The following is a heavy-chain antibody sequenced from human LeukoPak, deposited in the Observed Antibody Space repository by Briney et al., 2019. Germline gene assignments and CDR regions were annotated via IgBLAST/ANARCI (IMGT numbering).Heavy chain of an antibody. Sequence: SETLSLTCTVSGYSISSGYYWGWIRQPPGKGLEWIGYIYYSGSTNYNPSLKSRVTISVDTSKNQFSLKLSSVTAADTAVYYCARDSLYCSGGSCSNWFDPWGQGTLVTVSS. CDR3: ARDSLYCSGGSCSNWFDP. CDR1: GYSISSGYY. CDR2: IYYSGST. J-gene: IGHJ5*02. D-gene: IGHD2-15*01. V-gene: IGHV4-38-2*02.